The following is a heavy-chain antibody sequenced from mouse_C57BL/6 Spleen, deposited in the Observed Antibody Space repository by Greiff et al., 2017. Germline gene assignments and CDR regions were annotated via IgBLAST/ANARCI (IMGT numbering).Heavy chain of an antibody. D-gene: IGHD3-1*01. CDR3: ARHYLGAMDY. CDR2: ISNGGGST. J-gene: IGHJ4*01. CDR1: GFTFSDYY. V-gene: IGHV5-12*01. Sequence: DVQLVESGGGLVQPGGSLKLSCAASGFTFSDYYMYWVRQTPEKRLEWVAYISNGGGSTYYPDTVKGRFTISRDNAKNTLYLQMSRLKSEDTAMYYCARHYLGAMDYWGQGTSVTVSS.